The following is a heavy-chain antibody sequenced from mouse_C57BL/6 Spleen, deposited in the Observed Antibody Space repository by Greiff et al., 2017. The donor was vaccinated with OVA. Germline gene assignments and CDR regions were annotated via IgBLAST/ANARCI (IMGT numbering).Heavy chain of an antibody. Sequence: VQLQQSGPGLVQPSQSLSITCTVSGFSLTSYGVHWVRQSPGKGLEWLGVIWRGGSTDYNAAFMSRLSITKDNSKSQVFFKMNSLQADDTAIYYCAKRGSNGSSYWYFDVWGTGTTVTVSS. CDR2: IWRGGST. J-gene: IGHJ1*03. V-gene: IGHV2-5*01. CDR1: GFSLTSYG. CDR3: AKRGSNGSSYWYFDV. D-gene: IGHD1-1*01.